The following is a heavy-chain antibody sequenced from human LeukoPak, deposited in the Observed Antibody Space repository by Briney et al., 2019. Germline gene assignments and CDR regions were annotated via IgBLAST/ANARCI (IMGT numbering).Heavy chain of an antibody. V-gene: IGHV3-30*18. CDR3: AKLTVTTRDY. J-gene: IGHJ4*02. CDR2: ISYDGSNK. Sequence: PGRSLRLSCAASGFTFSSYGMHWVRQAPGKGLEWVAVISYDGSNKYYADSVKGRFTISRDNSKNTLYLQMNSLRAEDTAVYYCAKLTVTTRDYWGQGTLVTVSS. D-gene: IGHD4-17*01. CDR1: GFTFSSYG.